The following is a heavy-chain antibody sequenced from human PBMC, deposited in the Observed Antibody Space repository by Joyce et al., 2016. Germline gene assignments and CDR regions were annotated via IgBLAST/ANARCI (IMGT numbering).Heavy chain of an antibody. CDR3: ARAQEFDY. CDR2: IYPGGTT. Sequence: EVQLVESGGGLVQPGGSLRLSCVGSGFTVSSKNMSWVHQAPGKGLEWVSVIYPGGTTYYADSVKGRFTMSTHNSENTVYLQMNTLRVEDTAVYYCARAQEFDYWGQGTLVTVSS. V-gene: IGHV3-53*04. CDR1: GFTVSSKN. J-gene: IGHJ4*02.